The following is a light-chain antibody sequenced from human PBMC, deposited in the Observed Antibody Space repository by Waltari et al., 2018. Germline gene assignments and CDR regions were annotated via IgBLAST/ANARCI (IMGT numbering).Light chain of an antibody. V-gene: IGLV2-14*03. CDR3: SSYTTSSTLV. Sequence: QSALTQPASVFGSPGQSITISCTGSNSDIGGYNFVSWYQQHPGKAPKLMIYDLNKRPSGVSNRFSASKSGKTASLTISGLQAEDEANYYCSSYTTSSTLVFGGGTKVTVL. CDR2: DLN. J-gene: IGLJ2*01. CDR1: NSDIGGYNF.